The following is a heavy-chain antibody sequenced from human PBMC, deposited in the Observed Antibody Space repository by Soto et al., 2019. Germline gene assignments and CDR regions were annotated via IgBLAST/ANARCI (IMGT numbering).Heavy chain of an antibody. CDR2: IIPILGIA. D-gene: IGHD3-9*01. J-gene: IGHJ4*02. V-gene: IGHV1-69*02. CDR3: ARPGYDILTGSSWDYFDY. Sequence: GASVKVSCKASGGTFSSYTISWVRQAPGQGLEWMGRIIPILGIANYAQKFQGRVTITADKSTSTAYMELSSLRSEDTAVYYCARPGYDILTGSSWDYFDYWGQGTLVTVS. CDR1: GGTFSSYT.